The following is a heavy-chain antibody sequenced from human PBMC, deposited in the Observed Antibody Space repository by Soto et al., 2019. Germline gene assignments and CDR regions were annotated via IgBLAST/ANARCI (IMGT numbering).Heavy chain of an antibody. D-gene: IGHD3-10*01. J-gene: IGHJ4*02. CDR2: INGDGSST. CDR1: GFTFSIYW. Sequence: EVQLVESGGGLVQPGGSLRLSCAASGFTFSIYWMHWVRQVPGKGLVWVSRINGDGSSTSYADSVKGRFTISRDNAKNPVYLKRKGVRAGDTVVYYGGSPRYVSGGYYGGGVGYWAQGPLVTVSS. V-gene: IGHV3-74*01. CDR3: GSPRYVSGGYYGGGVGY.